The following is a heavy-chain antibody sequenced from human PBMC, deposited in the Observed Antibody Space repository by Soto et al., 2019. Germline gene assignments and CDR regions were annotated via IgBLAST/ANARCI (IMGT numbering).Heavy chain of an antibody. Sequence: SLRLSCAASGFTFDDYAMHWVRQAPGKGLEWVSGISWNSGSIGYADSVKGRFTISRDNAKNSLYLQMNSLRAEDTALYYCATRPGWGQGTLVTVSS. CDR2: ISWNSGSI. CDR1: GFTFDDYA. CDR3: ATRPG. V-gene: IGHV3-9*01. J-gene: IGHJ4*02.